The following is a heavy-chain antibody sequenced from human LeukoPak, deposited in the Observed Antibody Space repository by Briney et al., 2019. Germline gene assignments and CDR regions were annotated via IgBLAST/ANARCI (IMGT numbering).Heavy chain of an antibody. Sequence: SETLSLTCTVSGGSISSYYWSWIRQPPGKGLEWIGYIYYSGSTNYNPSLKSRVTISVDTSKSQFSLKLSSVTAADTAVYYCARGRLAGTGHYYYYYYMDVWGEGTTVTVSS. D-gene: IGHD6-13*01. J-gene: IGHJ6*03. CDR3: ARGRLAGTGHYYYYYYMDV. V-gene: IGHV4-59*01. CDR1: GGSISSYY. CDR2: IYYSGST.